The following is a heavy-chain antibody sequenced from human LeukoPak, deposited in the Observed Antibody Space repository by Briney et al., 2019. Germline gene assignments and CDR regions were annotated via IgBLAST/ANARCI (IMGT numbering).Heavy chain of an antibody. J-gene: IGHJ4*02. V-gene: IGHV3-7*01. CDR1: GFTFSSYA. Sequence: GGSLRLSCAASGFTFSSYAMHWVRQAPGKGLEWVANIKQDGSEKYYVDSVKGRFTISRDNAKNSLYLQMNSLRAEDTAVYYCARDQHDFWSGYFDYWGQGTLVTVSS. D-gene: IGHD3-3*01. CDR3: ARDQHDFWSGYFDY. CDR2: IKQDGSEK.